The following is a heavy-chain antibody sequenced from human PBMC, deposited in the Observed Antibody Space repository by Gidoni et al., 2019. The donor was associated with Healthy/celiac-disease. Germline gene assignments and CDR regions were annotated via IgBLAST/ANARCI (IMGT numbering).Heavy chain of an antibody. D-gene: IGHD2-2*01. J-gene: IGHJ5*02. CDR1: GFTFSSSA. CDR2: ISSNGGST. CDR3: ARDGLRHEVPAAARNWFDP. Sequence: EVQLVESGGGLVQPGGSLRLSCQASGFTFSSSAMHWVRQAPGKGLEYVSAISSNGGSTYYANSVKGRFTISRDNSKNTLYLQMGSLRAEDMAVYYCARDGLRHEVPAAARNWFDPWGQGTLVTVSS. V-gene: IGHV3-64*01.